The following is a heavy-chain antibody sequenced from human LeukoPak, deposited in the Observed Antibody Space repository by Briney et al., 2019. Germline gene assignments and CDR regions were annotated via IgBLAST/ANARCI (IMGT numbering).Heavy chain of an antibody. V-gene: IGHV6-1*01. CDR2: TYYRSKWYN. Sequence: SQTLSLTCATSGDSVSSNSAAWNWIRQSPSRGLEWLGRTYYRSKWYNDYAVSVKSRITINPDTSKNQFSLQLNSVTPEDTAVYYCARAPIQFGELLLDYWGQGTLVTVSS. J-gene: IGHJ4*02. CDR3: ARAPIQFGELLLDY. D-gene: IGHD3-10*01. CDR1: GDSVSSNSAA.